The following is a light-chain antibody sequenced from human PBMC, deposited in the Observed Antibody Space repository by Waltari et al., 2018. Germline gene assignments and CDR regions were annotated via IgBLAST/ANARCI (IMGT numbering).Light chain of an antibody. CDR2: LGS. CDR1: QSLLYTNGYNY. J-gene: IGKJ1*01. Sequence: DIVMTQSPLSLPVTPGEPASISCRSSQSLLYTNGYNYLDWFLQKPGQSPQLLVYLGSNRAAGVPDRFSGSGSGTDFTLKISRVEAEDVGVYYCMQGTHWPTFGQGTKVEIK. CDR3: MQGTHWPT. V-gene: IGKV2-28*01.